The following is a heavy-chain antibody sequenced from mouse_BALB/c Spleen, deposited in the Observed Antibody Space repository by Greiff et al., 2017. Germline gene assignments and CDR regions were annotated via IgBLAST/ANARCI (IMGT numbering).Heavy chain of an antibody. CDR2: IKPSSGYT. CDR3: ARPPITTVGARGFAY. V-gene: IGHV1-4*02. D-gene: IGHD1-1*01. Sequence: VQLQQSAAELARPGASVKMSCKATGYTFTSYTMHRVKQRLGQGLEWIGYIKPSSGYTEYNQKFKDKTTLTADKSSSTAYMQLSSLTSEDSAVYYCARPPITTVGARGFAYWGQGTLVTVSA. CDR1: GYTFTSYT. J-gene: IGHJ3*01.